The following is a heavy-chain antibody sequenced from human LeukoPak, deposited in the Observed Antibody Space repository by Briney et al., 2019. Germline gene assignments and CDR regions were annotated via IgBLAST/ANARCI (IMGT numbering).Heavy chain of an antibody. Sequence: GGSLRLSCAASGFTVSSKYMSWVRQAPGKGLEWVSVIYSGGSTYYADSVKGRFTISRDNSQNTLFLQMNSLRPEDTAVYYCARGGGTSDFDYWGQGTLVTVSS. V-gene: IGHV3-66*02. CDR2: IYSGGST. CDR1: GFTVSSKY. CDR3: ARGGGTSDFDY. J-gene: IGHJ4*02. D-gene: IGHD2-15*01.